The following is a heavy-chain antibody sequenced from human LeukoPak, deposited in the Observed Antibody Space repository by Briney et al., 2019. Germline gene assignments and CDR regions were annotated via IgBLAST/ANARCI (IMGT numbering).Heavy chain of an antibody. V-gene: IGHV4-4*07. Sequence: SETLSLTCTVSGASISSYYYNWIRQTAGGGLEWIGRLYISGGTDYNPSLKSRVTISVDTSMNQFYLKMNSVTAADTAVYFCARDLSGSLYFDFWGPGVLVTVSS. CDR2: LYISGGT. J-gene: IGHJ4*02. D-gene: IGHD3-10*01. CDR3: ARDLSGSLYFDF. CDR1: GASISSYY.